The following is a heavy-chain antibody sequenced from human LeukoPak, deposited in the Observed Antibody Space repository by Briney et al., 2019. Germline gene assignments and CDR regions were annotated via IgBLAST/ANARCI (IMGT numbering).Heavy chain of an antibody. Sequence: GGSLRLSCAACGFTVSSNYKSWVRQAPGKGLEWISVIYSGGSTYYADSVKGRFTISRDNSKNTLYLQMNSLRAEDTAVYYCARAPPIAGAHWFVPWGQCTLVTVSS. CDR2: IYSGGST. CDR1: GFTVSSNY. J-gene: IGHJ5*02. D-gene: IGHD1-26*01. CDR3: ARAPPIAGAHWFVP. V-gene: IGHV3-53*01.